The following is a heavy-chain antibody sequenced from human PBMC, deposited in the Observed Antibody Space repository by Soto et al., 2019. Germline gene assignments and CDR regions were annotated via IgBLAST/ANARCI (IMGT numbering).Heavy chain of an antibody. CDR2: ISTSSSYT. V-gene: IGHV3-11*05. D-gene: IGHD6-19*01. Sequence: QVQLVASGGGLVKPGGSLRLSCAASGFTFSDYYMSWIRQAPGKGLEWVSYISTSSSYTNYADSVQGRFIISRDNAKNSLYLQMNNLRAEDTAVYYCARDSTGWRAVYDSWGQGTLVTVSS. CDR1: GFTFSDYY. J-gene: IGHJ4*02. CDR3: ARDSTGWRAVYDS.